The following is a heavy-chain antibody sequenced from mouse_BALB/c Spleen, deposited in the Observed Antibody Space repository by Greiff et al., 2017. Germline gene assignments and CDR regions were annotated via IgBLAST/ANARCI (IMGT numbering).Heavy chain of an antibody. CDR1: GFAFSSYD. D-gene: IGHD1-1*01. J-gene: IGHJ3*01. Sequence: EVQVVESGGGLVKPGGSLKLSCAASGFAFSSYDMSWVRQTPEKRLEWVAYISSGGGSTYYPDTVKGRFTISRDNAKNTLYLQMSSLKSEDTAMYYCARRALRSAFAYWGQGTLVTVSA. V-gene: IGHV5-12-1*01. CDR2: ISSGGGST. CDR3: ARRALRSAFAY.